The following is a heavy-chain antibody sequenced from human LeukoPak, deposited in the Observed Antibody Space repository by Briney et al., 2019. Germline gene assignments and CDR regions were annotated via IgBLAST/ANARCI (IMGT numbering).Heavy chain of an antibody. CDR2: ISGGGGNT. CDR1: GFPLCSYA. V-gene: IGHV3-23*01. D-gene: IGHD5-12*01. CDR3: AIYSGYGTNAFDI. J-gene: IGHJ3*02. Sequence: GGALRLSCAAPGFPLCSYAMTLVRQGPGKGVGWGSDISGGGGNTYYADSVKGRFTISRDNSKNTLYLQMHSLRAEDTAVYYCAIYSGYGTNAFDIWGQGTMVTVSS.